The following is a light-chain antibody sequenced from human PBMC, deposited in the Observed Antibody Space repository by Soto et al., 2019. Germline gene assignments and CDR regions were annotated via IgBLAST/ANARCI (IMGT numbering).Light chain of an antibody. CDR3: SSYTSSSTYV. J-gene: IGLJ1*01. V-gene: IGLV2-14*01. Sequence: QSALTQPASVSGSPGQSITISYTGTRSDVGGYNYVSWYQQHPGKAPKLMIYDVSNRPSGVSNRFSGSKSGNTASLTISGLQAEDEADYYCSSYTSSSTYVFGTGTKSPS. CDR2: DVS. CDR1: RSDVGGYNY.